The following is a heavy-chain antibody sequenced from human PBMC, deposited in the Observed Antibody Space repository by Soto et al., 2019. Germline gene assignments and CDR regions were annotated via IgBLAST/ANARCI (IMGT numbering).Heavy chain of an antibody. J-gene: IGHJ4*02. V-gene: IGHV4-4*02. Sequence: QVQLQESGPGLVEPSGTLSLTCSVSGGPINSGHWWTWVRQPPGKELEWIGEIYQNQIHYKPSLKIRVTIWSAESTNRFSLEVKSISAADTAVYFCERGHHPTLQDALDSWGQGTLVTVSA. CDR3: ERGHHPTLQDALDS. CDR1: GGPINSGHW. D-gene: IGHD4-4*01. CDR2: IYQNQI.